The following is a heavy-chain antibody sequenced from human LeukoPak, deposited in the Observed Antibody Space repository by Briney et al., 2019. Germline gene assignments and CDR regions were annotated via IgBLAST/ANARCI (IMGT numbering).Heavy chain of an antibody. J-gene: IGHJ5*02. CDR3: ARKRIAAAGRGWFDP. CDR1: GGSSSGYY. D-gene: IGHD6-13*01. V-gene: IGHV4-34*01. Sequence: SETLPHTCSASGGSSSGYYRSWIRQPPGKGLEWIRAINHSGSTNYNPSLKSRVTISVDTSKNQFSLKLSSVTAADTDVYYCARKRIAAAGRGWFDPWGRGTLVIVSS. CDR2: INHSGST.